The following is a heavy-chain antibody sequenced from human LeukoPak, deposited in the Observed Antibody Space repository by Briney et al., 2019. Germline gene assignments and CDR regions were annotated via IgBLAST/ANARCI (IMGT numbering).Heavy chain of an antibody. V-gene: IGHV1-8*01. Sequence: GASVKVSCKASGYTFTSYDINWVRQATGQGLEWMGWMNPNSGNTGYAQKFRGRVTMTRNTSISTAYMELSSLRSEDTAVYYCARGFLEWLSYDYGMDVWGQGTTVTVSS. CDR3: ARGFLEWLSYDYGMDV. D-gene: IGHD3-3*01. J-gene: IGHJ6*02. CDR1: GYTFTSYD. CDR2: MNPNSGNT.